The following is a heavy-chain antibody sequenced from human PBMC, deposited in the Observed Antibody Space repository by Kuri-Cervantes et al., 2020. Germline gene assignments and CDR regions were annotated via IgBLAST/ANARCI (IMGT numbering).Heavy chain of an antibody. V-gene: IGHV3-9*01. Sequence: GGSLRLSCAASGFTFDDYAMHWVRQAPGKGLEWVSGISWNSGSTGYADSVKGRFTISRDNAKNSLYLQMNSLRAEDTALYYCAKDMTHRGGYDFDYWGQGTLVTVSS. J-gene: IGHJ4*02. CDR3: AKDMTHRGGYDFDY. D-gene: IGHD5-12*01. CDR1: GFTFDDYA. CDR2: ISWNSGST.